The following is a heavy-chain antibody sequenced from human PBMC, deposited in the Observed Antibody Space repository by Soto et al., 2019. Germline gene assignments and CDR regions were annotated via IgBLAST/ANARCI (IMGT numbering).Heavy chain of an antibody. V-gene: IGHV1-69*01. D-gene: IGHD3-9*01. Sequence: QVQLVQSGAEVKKPGSSVNVSCKASEGTFSSYAISWVRQAPGQGLEWMGGIIPIFGTANYEQKFQGRVTLTADDSTITAYMELSSLRSEDTAVYYCARDDKGGFDRMGIYVWDQGTTVTVSS. J-gene: IGHJ6*02. CDR1: EGTFSSYA. CDR2: IIPIFGTA. CDR3: ARDDKGGFDRMGIYV.